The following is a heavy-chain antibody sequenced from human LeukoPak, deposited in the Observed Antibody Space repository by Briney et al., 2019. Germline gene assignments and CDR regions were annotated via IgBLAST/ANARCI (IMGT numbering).Heavy chain of an antibody. V-gene: IGHV4-59*01. CDR3: ARVFQTAGFWSGYYRGSREGYYYGMDV. J-gene: IGHJ6*02. CDR1: GASISDYY. D-gene: IGHD3-3*01. Sequence: PSETLSLTCTVSGASISDYYWSWFRQSPGKGLEWLAYIYYTGTTNYNPSVKSRLTISIDTSKNQLSLTLNSVTAADTAVYYCARVFQTAGFWSGYYRGSREGYYYGMDVWGQGTTVTVSS. CDR2: IYYTGTT.